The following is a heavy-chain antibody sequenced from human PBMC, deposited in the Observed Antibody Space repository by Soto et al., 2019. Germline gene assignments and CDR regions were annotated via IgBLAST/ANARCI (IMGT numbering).Heavy chain of an antibody. CDR3: ARHNYGSGSTYFDY. J-gene: IGHJ4*02. D-gene: IGHD3-10*01. Sequence: QVQLQESGPGLVKPSETLSLTCTVSGGSIISYYWSWIRQPPGKGLEWIGYIYYSGSTNYNPSLKRRVTXXAXTXXNQFSLKLNSMTAADTAVYYCARHNYGSGSTYFDYWGQGTLVTVSS. V-gene: IGHV4-59*08. CDR2: IYYSGST. CDR1: GGSIISYY.